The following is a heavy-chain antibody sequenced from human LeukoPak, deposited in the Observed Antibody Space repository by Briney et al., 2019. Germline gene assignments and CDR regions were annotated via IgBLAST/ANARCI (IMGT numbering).Heavy chain of an antibody. CDR1: GGSISSHY. CDR3: AREHYDFWSGYYRY. Sequence: SETLSLTCTVSGGSISSHYWSWIRQPPGKGLMCFGYIYYSGSTNYNPSLKSRVTISVDTSKNQFSLKLSSVTAADTAVYYCAREHYDFWSGYYRYWGQGTLVTVSS. D-gene: IGHD3-3*01. J-gene: IGHJ4*02. V-gene: IGHV4-59*11. CDR2: IYYSGST.